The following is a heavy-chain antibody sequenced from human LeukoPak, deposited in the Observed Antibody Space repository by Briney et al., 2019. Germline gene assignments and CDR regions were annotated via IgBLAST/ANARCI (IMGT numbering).Heavy chain of an antibody. Sequence: SETLSLTCAVSGYSISSGYYWGWIRQPPGKGLEWIGSIYHSGSTYYNPSLKSRVTISVDTSKNQFSLKLSSVTAADTAVYYCARVRLRIVVTDAFDIWGQGTMVTVSS. D-gene: IGHD3-22*01. CDR2: IYHSGST. CDR3: ARVRLRIVVTDAFDI. J-gene: IGHJ3*02. CDR1: GYSISSGYY. V-gene: IGHV4-38-2*01.